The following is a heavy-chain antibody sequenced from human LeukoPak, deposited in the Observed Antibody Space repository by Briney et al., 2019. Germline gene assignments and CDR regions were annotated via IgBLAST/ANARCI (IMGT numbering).Heavy chain of an antibody. V-gene: IGHV3-48*01. CDR2: ISSTSITM. CDR3: ARETILAVAGDF. D-gene: IGHD6-19*01. Sequence: GGPLNPPWQAPGFPLKRIIMTWSRQPPGKGREGVSYISSTSITMYYADSVKGRFTISRDNAKNSLYLQMNSLRADDTAVYYCARETILAVAGDFWGQGTLVTVSS. CDR1: GFPLKRII. J-gene: IGHJ4*02.